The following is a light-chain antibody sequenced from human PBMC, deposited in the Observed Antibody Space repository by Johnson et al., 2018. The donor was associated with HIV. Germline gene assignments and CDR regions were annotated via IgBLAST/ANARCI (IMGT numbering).Light chain of an antibody. CDR2: ESN. Sequence: LTQPPSVSAAPGQKVTIPCSGSSSNIGKNSVSWYQQLPGTAPKILIYESNKRPSGIPDRFSGSKSGTSATLGITGLQTGDEADYYCGTWDTRLSVLYVFGSGTKVTVL. V-gene: IGLV1-51*02. J-gene: IGLJ1*01. CDR3: GTWDTRLSVLYV. CDR1: SSNIGKNS.